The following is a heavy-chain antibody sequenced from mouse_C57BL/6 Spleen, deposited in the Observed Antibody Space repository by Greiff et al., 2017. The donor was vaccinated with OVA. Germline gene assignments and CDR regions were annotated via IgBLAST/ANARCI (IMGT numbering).Heavy chain of an antibody. Sequence: EVKLVESGGGLVKPGGSLKLSCAASGFTFSSYTMSWVRQTPEKRLEWVATISGGGGNTYYPDSVKGRFTLSRDNAKNTLYLKMSSLRSEDTALYYCARKSNYEAMDYWGQGTSVTVSS. V-gene: IGHV5-9*01. CDR3: ARKSNYEAMDY. CDR2: ISGGGGNT. J-gene: IGHJ4*01. D-gene: IGHD2-5*01. CDR1: GFTFSSYT.